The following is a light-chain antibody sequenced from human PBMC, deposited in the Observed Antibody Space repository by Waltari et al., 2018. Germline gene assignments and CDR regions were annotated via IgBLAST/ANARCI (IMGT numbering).Light chain of an antibody. Sequence: EILLTQSPGTLSSSPGERATPSCRASQSIGKYLVWYQQKPGQAPRLLIYAASSRATGVPDRFSGSGSGTDFSLTISRLEPEDFAVYYCQNHERLPATFGQGTKVEIK. J-gene: IGKJ1*01. V-gene: IGKV3-20*01. CDR3: QNHERLPAT. CDR2: AAS. CDR1: QSIGKY.